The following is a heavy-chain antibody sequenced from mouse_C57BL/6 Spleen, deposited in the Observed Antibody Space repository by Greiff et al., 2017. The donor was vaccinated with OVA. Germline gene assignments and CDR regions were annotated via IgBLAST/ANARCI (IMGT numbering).Heavy chain of an antibody. V-gene: IGHV1-15*01. Sequence: QVQLQQSGAELVRPGASVTLSCKASGYTFTDYEMHWVKQTPVHGLEWIGAIDPETGGTAYNQKFKGKAILTADKSSSTAYMELRSLTSEDSAVYYCTSPVYYYGSSPYYFDYWGQGTTLTVSS. CDR2: IDPETGGT. J-gene: IGHJ2*01. D-gene: IGHD1-1*01. CDR1: GYTFTDYE. CDR3: TSPVYYYGSSPYYFDY.